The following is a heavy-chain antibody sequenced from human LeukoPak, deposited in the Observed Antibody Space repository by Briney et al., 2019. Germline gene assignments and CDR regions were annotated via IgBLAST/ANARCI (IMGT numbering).Heavy chain of an antibody. Sequence: GGSLRLSCAASGLPFSDYSLNWVRQAPGKGLEWVSSISRSGSYIYYADSVKGRFTISRDGAKKSLYLQMNGLRAEDTAVYYCARDRDFGVGNWFDPWGQGTLVTVSS. J-gene: IGHJ5*02. CDR1: GLPFSDYS. CDR3: ARDRDFGVGNWFDP. V-gene: IGHV3-21*01. D-gene: IGHD3-3*01. CDR2: ISRSGSYI.